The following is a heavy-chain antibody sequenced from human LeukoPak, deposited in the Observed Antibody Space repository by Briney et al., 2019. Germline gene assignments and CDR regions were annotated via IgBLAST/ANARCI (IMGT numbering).Heavy chain of an antibody. D-gene: IGHD4-23*01. J-gene: IGHJ4*02. V-gene: IGHV3-21*04. CDR3: AKATLRTTVVKGVLDY. Sequence: GGSLRLSCAASGFTFSSYSMNWVRQAPGKGLEWVSSISSSSSYIYYADSVKGRFTISRDNAKNSLYLQMNSLRAEDTAVYDCAKATLRTTVVKGVLDYWGQGTLVTVSS. CDR1: GFTFSSYS. CDR2: ISSSSSYI.